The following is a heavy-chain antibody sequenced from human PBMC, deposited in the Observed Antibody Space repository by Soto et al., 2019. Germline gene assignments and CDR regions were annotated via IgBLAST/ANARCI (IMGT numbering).Heavy chain of an antibody. Sequence: ASVKVSCKASGYTFTGYYMHWVRQAPGQGLEWMGWINPNSGGTNYAQKFQGRVTMTRDTSISTAYMELNSLRAEDTAVYYCARVRYRRAVADHFDYWGQGTLVTVSS. V-gene: IGHV1-2*02. CDR1: GYTFTGYY. J-gene: IGHJ4*02. D-gene: IGHD6-19*01. CDR3: ARVRYRRAVADHFDY. CDR2: INPNSGGT.